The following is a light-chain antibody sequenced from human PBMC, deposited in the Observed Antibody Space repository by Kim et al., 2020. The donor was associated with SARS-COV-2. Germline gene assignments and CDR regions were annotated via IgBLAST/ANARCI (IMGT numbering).Light chain of an antibody. CDR3: NSRDSSGNHVV. Sequence: ARGQTVRITCQGVSLRSYYASWYQQKPGQAPVLVIYGKNSRPSGIPDRFSGSSSGNTASLTITGAQAEDEADYYCNSRDSSGNHVVFGGGTQLTVL. V-gene: IGLV3-19*01. CDR1: SLRSYY. J-gene: IGLJ2*01. CDR2: GKN.